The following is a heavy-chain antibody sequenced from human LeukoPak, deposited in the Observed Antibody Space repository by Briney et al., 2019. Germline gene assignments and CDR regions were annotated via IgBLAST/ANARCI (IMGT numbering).Heavy chain of an antibody. J-gene: IGHJ3*02. V-gene: IGHV3-30*18. CDR1: GFTFSNYG. Sequence: GGSLRLSCAASGFTFSNYGMHWVRQAPGKGLEWVAVISHDASGTNYANSVKGRFTISRDNSKNTLYLEMNSLRAEDTAVYYCAKVAYSSGWYGDAFDIWGQGTMVTVSS. D-gene: IGHD6-19*01. CDR2: ISHDASGT. CDR3: AKVAYSSGWYGDAFDI.